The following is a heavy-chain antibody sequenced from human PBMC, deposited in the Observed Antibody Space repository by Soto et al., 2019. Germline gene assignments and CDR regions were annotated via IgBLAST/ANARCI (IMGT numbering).Heavy chain of an antibody. CDR3: AKHSANCYG. CDR1: GFSYNNYA. D-gene: IGHD4-4*01. J-gene: IGHJ6*01. CDR2: FSGSGGYI. V-gene: IGHV3-23*01. Sequence: GGSLRLSCAASGFSYNNYAMSWVRQAPGKGLEWVSGFSGSGGYIHYADSVQGRFTIPRGSSKTTLYLQMSSLRTDDTAVYYCAKHSANCYG.